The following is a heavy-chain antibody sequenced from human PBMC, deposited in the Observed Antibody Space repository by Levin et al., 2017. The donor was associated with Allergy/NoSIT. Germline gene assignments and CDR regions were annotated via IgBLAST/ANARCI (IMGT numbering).Heavy chain of an antibody. CDR2: MNPNSGNT. CDR1: GYTFTSYD. V-gene: IGHV1-8*01. Sequence: GESLKISCKASGYTFTSYDINWVRQATGQGLEWMGWMNPNSGNTGYAQKFQGRVTMTRNTSISTAYMELSSLRSEDTAVYYCARGYSKPLHYYYGMDVWGQGTTVTVSS. D-gene: IGHD4-11*01. CDR3: ARGYSKPLHYYYGMDV. J-gene: IGHJ6*02.